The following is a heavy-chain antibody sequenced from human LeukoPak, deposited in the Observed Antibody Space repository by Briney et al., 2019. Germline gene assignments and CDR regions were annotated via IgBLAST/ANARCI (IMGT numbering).Heavy chain of an antibody. Sequence: PSETLSLTCTVSGGSISSGDYYWSWIRQPPGKGLEWIGYIYYSGSTYYNPSLKSRVTISVDTSKNQFSPKLSSVTAADTAVYYCQRGAGEDYFDYWGQGTLVTVSS. J-gene: IGHJ4*02. D-gene: IGHD4/OR15-4a*01. V-gene: IGHV4-30-4*01. CDR3: QRGAGEDYFDY. CDR1: GGSISSGDYY. CDR2: IYYSGST.